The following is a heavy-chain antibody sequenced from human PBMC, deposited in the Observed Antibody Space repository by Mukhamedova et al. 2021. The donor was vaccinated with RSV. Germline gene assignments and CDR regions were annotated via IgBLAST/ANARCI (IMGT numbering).Heavy chain of an antibody. J-gene: IGHJ3*02. CDR3: ARAYYYDSSDRGDDAFDI. D-gene: IGHD3-22*01. Sequence: MHWVRQAPGKGLEWVAVISYDGSNKYYADSVKGRFTISRDNSKNTLYLQMNSLRAEDTAVYYCARAYYYDSSDRGDDAFDIWGQG. V-gene: IGHV3-30-3*01. CDR2: ISYDGSNK.